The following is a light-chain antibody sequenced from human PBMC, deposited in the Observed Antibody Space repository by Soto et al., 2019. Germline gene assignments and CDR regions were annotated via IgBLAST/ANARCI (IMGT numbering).Light chain of an antibody. Sequence: QSVLTQPASVSGSPGQSITISCIGSSSDVGNYNLVSWYQHNPGKAPKLMIYEGSKRPSGVSNRFSGSKSGTSASLAISGLRSEDEADYYCGGWDDSLSGPVFGGGTKLTVL. CDR1: SSDVGNYNL. CDR3: GGWDDSLSGPV. J-gene: IGLJ2*01. CDR2: EGS. V-gene: IGLV2-14*02.